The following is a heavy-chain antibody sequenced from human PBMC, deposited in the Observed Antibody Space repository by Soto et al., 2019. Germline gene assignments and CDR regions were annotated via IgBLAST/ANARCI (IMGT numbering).Heavy chain of an antibody. CDR3: ARVSHVLRYFDWLSPHYYYGMDV. D-gene: IGHD3-9*01. Sequence: ASVNVSCKASGYTFTSYDINWVRQATGQGLEWMGWMNPNSGNTGYAQKFQGRVTMTRNTSISTAYMELSSLRSEDTAVYYCARVSHVLRYFDWLSPHYYYGMDVWG. J-gene: IGHJ6*02. CDR2: MNPNSGNT. V-gene: IGHV1-8*01. CDR1: GYTFTSYD.